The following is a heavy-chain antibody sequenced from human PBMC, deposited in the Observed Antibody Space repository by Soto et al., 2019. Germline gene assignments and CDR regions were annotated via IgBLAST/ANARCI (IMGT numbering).Heavy chain of an antibody. V-gene: IGHV4-59*01. CDR1: GGSISSYY. D-gene: IGHD3-16*02. CDR3: ARLTVSIWGSYRFDY. CDR2: IYYSGST. Sequence: PSETLSLTCTVSGGSISSYYWSWIRQPPGKGLEWIGYIYYSGSTNYSPSLKSRVTISVDTSKNQFSLKLSSVTAADTAVYYCARLTVSIWGSYRFDYWGQGTLVTVSS. J-gene: IGHJ4*02.